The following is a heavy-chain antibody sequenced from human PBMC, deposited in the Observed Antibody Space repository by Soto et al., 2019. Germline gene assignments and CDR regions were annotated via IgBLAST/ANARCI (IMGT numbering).Heavy chain of an antibody. V-gene: IGHV3-23*01. Sequence: GGSLRLSCAASGFTFSRHAMNWVRQAPGKGLEWDSFISGSGGSTYYADPVKGRLIISRDNSKNTLYLQMNSLRAEDTAFYYCANDSDYHGSSGYYPWYDGMDVWGKGTASTVAS. CDR1: GFTFSRHA. CDR2: ISGSGGST. CDR3: ANDSDYHGSSGYYPWYDGMDV. D-gene: IGHD3-22*01. J-gene: IGHJ6*04.